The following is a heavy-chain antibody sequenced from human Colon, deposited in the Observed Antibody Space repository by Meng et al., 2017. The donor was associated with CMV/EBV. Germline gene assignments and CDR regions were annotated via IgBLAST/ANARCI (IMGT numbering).Heavy chain of an antibody. CDR1: GFTFSDYY. D-gene: IGHD3-10*01. CDR3: ATGDSYYYNY. J-gene: IGHJ4*02. V-gene: IGHV3-74*01. CDR2: INGDGTRT. Sequence: GGSLRLSCAASGFTFSDYYMSWIRQAPGKGLVWVSLINGDGTRTPYADSVKGRFTISRDNAKNTLYVQMNSLRVEDTAVYYCATGDSYYYNYWGRGTLVTVSS.